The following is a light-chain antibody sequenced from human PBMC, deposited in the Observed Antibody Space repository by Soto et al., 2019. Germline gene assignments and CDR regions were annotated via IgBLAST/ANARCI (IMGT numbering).Light chain of an antibody. Sequence: QSALTQPRSVSGSPGQSVTISCTGTSSDVGGYNYVSWYQQHPGKAPKLMIYDVSTRPSGVPDRFSGSKSGNTASLTISGLQAEDEADYYCSSFTISRNTVIFGGGTKVTVL. CDR1: SSDVGGYNY. CDR3: SSFTISRNTVI. V-gene: IGLV2-11*01. CDR2: DVS. J-gene: IGLJ2*01.